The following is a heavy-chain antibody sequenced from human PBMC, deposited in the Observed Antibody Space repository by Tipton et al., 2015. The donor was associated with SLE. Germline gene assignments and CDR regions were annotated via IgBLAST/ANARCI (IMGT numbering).Heavy chain of an antibody. CDR3: ARGAGVAGIGDDALDI. J-gene: IGHJ3*02. CDR2: IYFSGST. Sequence: TLSLTCTVSGGSISSYYWSWFRQPPGRGMAWVGYIYFSGSTNYNPSPKSRVTIPVDTSKNQFSLKLSSVTAADTAVHYCARGAGVAGIGDDALDIWGQGTMVTVSS. CDR1: GGSISSYY. V-gene: IGHV4-59*01. D-gene: IGHD6-19*01.